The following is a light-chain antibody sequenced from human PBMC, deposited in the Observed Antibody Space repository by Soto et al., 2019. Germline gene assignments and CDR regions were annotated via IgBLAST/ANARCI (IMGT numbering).Light chain of an antibody. CDR2: GAS. CDR1: QSVSSSY. CDR3: QQYGRSPFT. Sequence: EIVLTQSPGTLSLSPGERATLSCRASQSVSSSYLAWYQQKPGQAPRLLIYGASSRATGIPDRFSGSGYGTDLTLTSSRLEPEYVSVYYCQQYGRSPFTVGPGTKVDIK. V-gene: IGKV3-20*01. J-gene: IGKJ3*01.